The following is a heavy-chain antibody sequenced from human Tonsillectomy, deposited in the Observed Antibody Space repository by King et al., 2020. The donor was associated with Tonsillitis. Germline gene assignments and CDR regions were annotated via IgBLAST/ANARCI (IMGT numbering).Heavy chain of an antibody. CDR1: GGSISSYY. CDR3: ARDSSGWPDY. Sequence: HVQLQESGPGLVKPSETLSLTCTVSGGSISSYYWSWIRQPPGKGLEWIGYIYYSGGPNYNPSLKSRDTISVDTSKNQFSLKLSSVSAADTSVYYCARDSSGWPDYWGQGTLVTVSS. D-gene: IGHD6-19*01. J-gene: IGHJ4*02. CDR2: IYYSGGP. V-gene: IGHV4-59*01.